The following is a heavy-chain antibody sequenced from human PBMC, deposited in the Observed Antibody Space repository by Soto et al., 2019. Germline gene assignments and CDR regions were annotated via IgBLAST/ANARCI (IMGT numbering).Heavy chain of an antibody. J-gene: IGHJ4*02. CDR3: ARNRLDGYDFDS. CDR1: NGSISSSNW. Sequence: QVQLQESGPGLVKPSGTLSLTCTVSNGSISSSNWWSWVRQSPGKGLEWIGEVAQNGYIGSVPSLKSRLTILLDKPTNRFSLRLTSVTAADTAVYYCARNRLDGYDFDSWGQGILVTVSS. D-gene: IGHD5-12*01. CDR2: VAQNGYI. V-gene: IGHV4-4*02.